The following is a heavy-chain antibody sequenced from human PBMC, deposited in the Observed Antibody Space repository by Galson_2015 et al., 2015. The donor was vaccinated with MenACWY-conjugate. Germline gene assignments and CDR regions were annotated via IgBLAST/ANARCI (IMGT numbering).Heavy chain of an antibody. CDR1: GYTFSDYY. CDR2: IDPSSGGA. V-gene: IGHV1-2*04. CDR3: ARGVKRTLAAHYYYGLNV. J-gene: IGHJ6*02. Sequence: SVKVSCKASGYTFSDYYIHWVRQAPGQGLEWMGWIDPSSGGATSAQTFQGWVTMTRDTSTTTAYMDLSRLKSDDTAIYYCARGVKRTLAAHYYYGLNVWGQGTPVAVSS. D-gene: IGHD1-7*01.